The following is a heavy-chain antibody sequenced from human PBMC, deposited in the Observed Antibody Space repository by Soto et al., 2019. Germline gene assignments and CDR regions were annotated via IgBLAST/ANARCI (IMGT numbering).Heavy chain of an antibody. D-gene: IGHD6-6*01. J-gene: IGHJ2*01. CDR2: IGTAGDT. V-gene: IGHV3-13*01. Sequence: EVQLVESGGGLVQPGGSLRLSCAASGFTFSSYDMHWVRQATGKGLEWVSAIGTAGDTYYPGSVKGRFTISRENAKNSLYLQMNSLRAGDTAVYYCARGGSNRAARGYFDLWGRGTLVTVSS. CDR3: ARGGSNRAARGYFDL. CDR1: GFTFSSYD.